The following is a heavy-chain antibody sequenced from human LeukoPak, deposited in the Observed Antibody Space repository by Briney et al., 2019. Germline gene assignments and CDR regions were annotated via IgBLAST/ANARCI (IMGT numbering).Heavy chain of an antibody. D-gene: IGHD3-10*01. J-gene: IGHJ4*02. CDR2: TSSSGSTI. Sequence: GGSLRLSCAASGLTFSSYEMNWVRQAPGKGLEWVSYTSSSGSTIYYADSVKGRFTISRDNAKNSLYLQMNSLRAEDTAVYYCAGSPVLLWFGELTKVDYWGQGTLVTVSS. V-gene: IGHV3-48*03. CDR1: GLTFSSYE. CDR3: AGSPVLLWFGELTKVDY.